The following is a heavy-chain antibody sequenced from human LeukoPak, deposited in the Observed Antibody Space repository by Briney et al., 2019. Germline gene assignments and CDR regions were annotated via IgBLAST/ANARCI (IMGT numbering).Heavy chain of an antibody. CDR3: ARDDRYGSGTLGKRFDP. CDR1: GFIFTSFG. J-gene: IGHJ5*02. Sequence: GGXLRLSXXASGFIFTSFGMNWVRQAPGKGLEWVSSITHGGQIYYADSVKGRFTISRDNTKNSVYLQMDNLRDDDTAVYFCARDDRYGSGTLGKRFDPWGQGTLVSVSS. CDR2: ITHGGQI. D-gene: IGHD3-10*01. V-gene: IGHV3-21*01.